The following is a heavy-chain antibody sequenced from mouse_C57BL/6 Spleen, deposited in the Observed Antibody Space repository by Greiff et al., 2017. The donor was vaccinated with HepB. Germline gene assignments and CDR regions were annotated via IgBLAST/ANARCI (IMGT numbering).Heavy chain of an antibody. J-gene: IGHJ2*01. Sequence: VQLQQPGAELVKPGASVKLSCKASGYTFTSYWMRWVKQRPGQGLEWIGEIDPSDSYTNYNQKFKGKATLTVDTSSSTAYMQLSSLTSEDSAVYYCARGPPITTVVAFDYWGQGTTLTVSS. CDR1: GYTFTSYW. D-gene: IGHD1-1*01. CDR2: IDPSDSYT. V-gene: IGHV1-50*01. CDR3: ARGPPITTVVAFDY.